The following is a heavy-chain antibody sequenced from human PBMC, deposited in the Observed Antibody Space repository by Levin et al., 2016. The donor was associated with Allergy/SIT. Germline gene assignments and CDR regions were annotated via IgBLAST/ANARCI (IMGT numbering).Heavy chain of an antibody. V-gene: IGHV3-21*01. Sequence: GESLKISCAASGFTFSSYSMNWVRQAPGKGLKWVSSISSSSSYIYYADSVKGRFTISRDNAKNSLYLQMNSLRAEDTAVYYCARVYIGALLWFGEFSTDGVDAFDIWGQGTMVTVSS. CDR2: ISSSSSYI. D-gene: IGHD3-10*01. J-gene: IGHJ3*02. CDR3: ARVYIGALLWFGEFSTDGVDAFDI. CDR1: GFTFSSYS.